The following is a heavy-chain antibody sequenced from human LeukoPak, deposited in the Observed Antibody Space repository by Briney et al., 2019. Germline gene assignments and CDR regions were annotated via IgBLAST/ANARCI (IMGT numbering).Heavy chain of an antibody. J-gene: IGHJ4*02. CDR2: IHFDGNNK. V-gene: IGHV3-30*02. CDR3: AKDWGLGLDHFDY. D-gene: IGHD3-16*01. CDR1: GFPFSSYG. Sequence: PGGSLRLSCAASGFPFSSYGMHWVRQAPGKGLAWVAFIHFDGNNKYYADSVKGRFTISRDDSRNTLYLQMNSLRAEDTAVYYCAKDWGLGLDHFDYWGQGTQVTVSS.